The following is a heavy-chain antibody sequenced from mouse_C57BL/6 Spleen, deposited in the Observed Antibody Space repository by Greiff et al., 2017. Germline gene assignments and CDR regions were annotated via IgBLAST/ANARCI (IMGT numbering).Heavy chain of an antibody. CDR3: ARSHYYGSRGAMDY. CDR2: INPGSGGT. J-gene: IGHJ4*01. D-gene: IGHD1-1*01. CDR1: GYAFTNYL. V-gene: IGHV1-54*01. Sequence: VQLQQPGAELVRPGTSVKVSCKASGYAFTNYLIEWVKQRPGQGLEWIGVINPGSGGTNYNEKFKGKATLTADKSSSTAYMQRSSLTSEDSAVYFCARSHYYGSRGAMDYWGQGTSVTVSS.